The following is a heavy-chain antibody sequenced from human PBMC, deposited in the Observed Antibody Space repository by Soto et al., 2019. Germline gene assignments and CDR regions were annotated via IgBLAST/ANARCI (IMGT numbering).Heavy chain of an antibody. V-gene: IGHV3-23*01. CDR3: AKDKKGYSGYNSVD. Sequence: EVQLLESGGGLVQPGGSLRLSCAASGFTFSSYAMSWVRQAPGKGLEWVSAIGGSGGSTYYADSVKGRFTISRDNSKNKLYLQINSLTAEDTAVYNCAKDKKGYSGYNSVDWGQGHLVTVSS. D-gene: IGHD5-12*01. CDR1: GFTFSSYA. J-gene: IGHJ4*02. CDR2: IGGSGGST.